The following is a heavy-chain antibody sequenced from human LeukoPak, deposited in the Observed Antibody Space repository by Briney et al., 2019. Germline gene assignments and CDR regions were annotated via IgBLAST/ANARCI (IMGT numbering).Heavy chain of an antibody. CDR2: IYYSGST. Sequence: SETLSLTCTVSGGSISSSSYYWGWIRQPPGKGLEWIGSIYYSGSTYYNPSLKSRVTISVDTSKNQFSLKLSSVTAADTAVYYCAYYDSSGYYRYYMDVWAKGPRSPSP. D-gene: IGHD3-22*01. J-gene: IGHJ6*03. CDR3: AYYDSSGYYRYYMDV. CDR1: GGSISSSSYY. V-gene: IGHV4-39*01.